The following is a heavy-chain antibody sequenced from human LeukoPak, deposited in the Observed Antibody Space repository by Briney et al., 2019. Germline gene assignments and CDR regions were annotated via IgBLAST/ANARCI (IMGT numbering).Heavy chain of an antibody. V-gene: IGHV1-69*06. CDR3: ASPKSYLDATGPHFDF. J-gene: IGHJ4*02. D-gene: IGHD2-15*01. CDR2: IVPSFGTT. CDR1: GDTFTRLA. Sequence: ASVKVSCKASGDTFTRLAISWARQAPGLGLQWMGRIVPSFGTTNYAQNFQDRVTITADKSTSTAYMELSSLRSEDTAIYFCASPKSYLDATGPHFDFWGQGTLVTVSS.